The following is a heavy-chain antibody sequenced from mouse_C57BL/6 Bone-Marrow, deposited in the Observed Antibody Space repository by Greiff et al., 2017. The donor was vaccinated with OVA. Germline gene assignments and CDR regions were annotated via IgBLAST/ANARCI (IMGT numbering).Heavy chain of an antibody. V-gene: IGHV1-26*01. CDR2: INPNNGGT. Sequence: VRLQQSGPELVKPGASVKISCKASGYTFTDYYMNWVKQSHGKSLEWIGDINPNNGGTSYNQKFKGKATLTVDKSSSTAYMELRSLTSEDSAVYYCARRGNYYGSSFAWFAYWGQGTLVTVSA. CDR1: GYTFTDYY. CDR3: ARRGNYYGSSFAWFAY. J-gene: IGHJ3*01. D-gene: IGHD1-1*01.